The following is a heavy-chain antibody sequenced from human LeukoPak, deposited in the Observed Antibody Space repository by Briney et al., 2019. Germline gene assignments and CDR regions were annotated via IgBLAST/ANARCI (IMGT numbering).Heavy chain of an antibody. Sequence: PGGSLRLSCLASGFTFSSYSMSWVRQAPGKGLEWVSALSDGKEIPYYADSVKGRFTVSRDSSKNTLYLQLSSLRAEDTAVYFCTREHDLWHEGGNWFDAWGQGTLVTVSS. CDR1: GFTFSSYS. V-gene: IGHV3-23*01. D-gene: IGHD3-3*01. J-gene: IGHJ5*02. CDR3: TREHDLWHEGGNWFDA. CDR2: LSDGKEIP.